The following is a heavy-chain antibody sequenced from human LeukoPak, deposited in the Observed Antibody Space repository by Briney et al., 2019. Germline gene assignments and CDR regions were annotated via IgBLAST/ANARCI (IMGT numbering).Heavy chain of an antibody. Sequence: ASVKVSCKASGYTFTSYGISWVRQAPGQGLEWMGWISAYNGNTNYAQKLQGRVTMTTDTSTSTAYMELRSLRSDDTAVYYCARDLGYPRPPTFFDYWGQGTLVTVSP. CDR3: ARDLGYPRPPTFFDY. D-gene: IGHD5-18*01. J-gene: IGHJ4*02. CDR2: ISAYNGNT. CDR1: GYTFTSYG. V-gene: IGHV1-18*01.